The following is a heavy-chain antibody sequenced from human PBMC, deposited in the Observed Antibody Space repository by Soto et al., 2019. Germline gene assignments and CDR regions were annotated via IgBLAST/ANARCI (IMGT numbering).Heavy chain of an antibody. J-gene: IGHJ4*02. CDR1: GFSLTTSGVG. D-gene: IGHD3-10*02. V-gene: IGHV2-5*02. Sequence: QITLKESGPTLVKPTQTLTLTCSFSGFSLTTSGVGVGWIRQPPGKALEWLALIYWDDDKRYSASLKSRLTISKNTSKTQVVLTMTNLDPVDTATYYCAHSNVPYLFDSWGQGTLVMVSS. CDR3: AHSNVPYLFDS. CDR2: IYWDDDK.